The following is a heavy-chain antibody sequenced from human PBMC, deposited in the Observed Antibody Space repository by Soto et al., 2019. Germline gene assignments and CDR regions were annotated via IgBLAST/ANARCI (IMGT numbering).Heavy chain of an antibody. Sequence: SETLSLTCSVSNGSISGFYWTWIRQPPGKILEWIGYIHYSGRTDYNPSLTSRATMSVDTSKNQFSLSLKSITAADTAVYYCVRVGVGIGNHFDSWGRGTLVTVSS. CDR3: VRVGVGIGNHFDS. V-gene: IGHV4-59*12. CDR1: NGSISGFY. D-gene: IGHD1-26*01. CDR2: IHYSGRT. J-gene: IGHJ4*02.